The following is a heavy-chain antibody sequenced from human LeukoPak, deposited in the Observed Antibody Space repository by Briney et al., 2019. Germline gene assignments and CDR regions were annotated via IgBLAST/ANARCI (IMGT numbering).Heavy chain of an antibody. V-gene: IGHV3-23*01. CDR2: ISGSGGST. J-gene: IGHJ4*02. D-gene: IGHD6-13*01. CDR3: AKDRPKRYSSSWYRVY. CDR1: GFIFSSYA. Sequence: GGSLRLSCAASGFIFSSYAMSWVRQAPGKGLEWVSAISGSGGSTYYADSVKGRFTISRDNSKNTLYLQMNSLRAEDTAVYYYAKDRPKRYSSSWYRVYWGQGTLVTVSS.